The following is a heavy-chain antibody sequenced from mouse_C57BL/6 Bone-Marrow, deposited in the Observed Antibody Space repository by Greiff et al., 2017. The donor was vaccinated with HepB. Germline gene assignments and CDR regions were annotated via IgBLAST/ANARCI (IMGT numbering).Heavy chain of an antibody. J-gene: IGHJ4*01. CDR1: GYTFTDYN. Sequence: EVQLQQSGPELVKPGASVKIPCKASGYTFTDYNMDWVKQSHGKSLEWIGDINPNNGGTIYNQKFKGKATLTVDKSSSTAYMELRSLTSEDTAVYYCARSRDYGSSYGRIDYYAMDYWGQGTSVTVSS. CDR2: INPNNGGT. V-gene: IGHV1-18*01. CDR3: ARSRDYGSSYGRIDYYAMDY. D-gene: IGHD1-1*01.